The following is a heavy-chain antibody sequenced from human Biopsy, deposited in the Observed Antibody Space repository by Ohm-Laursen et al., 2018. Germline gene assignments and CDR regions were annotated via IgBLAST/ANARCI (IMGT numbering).Heavy chain of an antibody. J-gene: IGHJ4*02. Sequence: SLRLSCAASGFTFGEHPMTWVRQAPGKGLEWVSNINSVGTIYYADSVRGRFTISRDNAKNSLYLQMNSLRVEDTAVYYCARSVGIMAAPIDYWGQGTLVTVSS. CDR3: ARSVGIMAAPIDY. D-gene: IGHD3-16*01. V-gene: IGHV3-11*01. CDR2: INSVGTI. CDR1: GFTFGEHP.